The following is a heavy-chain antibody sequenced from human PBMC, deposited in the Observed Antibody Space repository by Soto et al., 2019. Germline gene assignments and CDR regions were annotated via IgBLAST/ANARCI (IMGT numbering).Heavy chain of an antibody. CDR2: INHSGST. CDR3: ATVSGDPRYFDY. Sequence: PSETLSLTCAVYGGSFSGYYWSWIPQPPGKGLEWIGEINHSGSTNYNPSLKSRVTISVDTSKNQFSLKLSSVTAADTAVYYCATVSGDPRYFDYWGQGTLVTVSS. D-gene: IGHD2-15*01. V-gene: IGHV4-34*01. CDR1: GGSFSGYY. J-gene: IGHJ4*02.